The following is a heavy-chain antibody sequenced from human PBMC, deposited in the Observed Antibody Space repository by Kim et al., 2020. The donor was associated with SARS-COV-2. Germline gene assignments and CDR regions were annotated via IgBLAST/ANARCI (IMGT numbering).Heavy chain of an antibody. Sequence: SETLSLTCTVSGGSISSYYWSWVRQPPGKGLEWVGYIYYSGSTDYNPSLKSRVTISVDTSKNQFSLKLSSVTAADTAVYYCARGNGDYSYYGMDVWGQGTTVTVSS. CDR3: ARGNGDYSYYGMDV. V-gene: IGHV4-59*01. CDR2: IYYSGST. J-gene: IGHJ6*02. CDR1: GGSISSYY. D-gene: IGHD1-1*01.